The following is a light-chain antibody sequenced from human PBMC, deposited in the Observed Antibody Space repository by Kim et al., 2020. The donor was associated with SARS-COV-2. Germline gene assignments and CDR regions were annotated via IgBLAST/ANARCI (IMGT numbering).Light chain of an antibody. CDR2: LNSDRSH. CDR3: QTWGTGIRV. V-gene: IGLV4-69*01. Sequence: ASVTLTCALSSGHSSYAIAWHQQQPEKGPRYLMKLNSDRSHSKGDGIPDRFSGSSSGAERYLTISGLQSEDEADYYCQTWGTGIRVFGGGTKLTVL. J-gene: IGLJ3*02. CDR1: SGHSSYA.